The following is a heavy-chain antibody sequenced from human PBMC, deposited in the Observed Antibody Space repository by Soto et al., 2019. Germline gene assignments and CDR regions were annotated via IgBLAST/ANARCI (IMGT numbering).Heavy chain of an antibody. J-gene: IGHJ6*02. V-gene: IGHV3-13*01. CDR3: ARAGYSSSWYPYYYYGMDV. CDR1: GFTFSSYD. CDR2: IGTAGDT. Sequence: GGSLRLSCAASGFTFSSYDMHWVRQATGKGLEWVSAIGTAGDTYYPGSVKGRFTISRENAKNSLYLQMNSLRAGDTAVYYCARAGYSSSWYPYYYYGMDVWGQGTTVTVSS. D-gene: IGHD6-13*01.